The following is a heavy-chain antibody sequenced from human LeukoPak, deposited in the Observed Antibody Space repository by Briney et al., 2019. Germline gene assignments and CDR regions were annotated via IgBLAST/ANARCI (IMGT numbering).Heavy chain of an antibody. V-gene: IGHV3-7*01. CDR2: IKQDGSEK. CDR3: AREDYGETQGAFDY. J-gene: IGHJ4*02. Sequence: GGSLRLSCAASGFTFSSYWMSWVRQAPGKGLEWVANIKQDGSEKYYADSVRGRFTISRDNSKNTLYLQMNSLRAEDTAVYYCAREDYGETQGAFDYWGQGTLVTVSS. D-gene: IGHD4-17*01. CDR1: GFTFSSYW.